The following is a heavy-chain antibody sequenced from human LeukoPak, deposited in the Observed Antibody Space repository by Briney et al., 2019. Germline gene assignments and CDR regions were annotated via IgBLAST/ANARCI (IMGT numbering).Heavy chain of an antibody. D-gene: IGHD3-3*01. J-gene: IGHJ6*02. Sequence: SETLSLTCTVSGGSISSYYWSWIRQPPGKGLEWIGYIYYSGSTSYNPSLKSRVTISVDTSKNQFSLKLSSVTAADTAVYYCAGEYYDFWSGHYYYYGMDVWGQGTTVTVSS. CDR2: IYYSGST. CDR3: AGEYYDFWSGHYYYYGMDV. V-gene: IGHV4-59*01. CDR1: GGSISSYY.